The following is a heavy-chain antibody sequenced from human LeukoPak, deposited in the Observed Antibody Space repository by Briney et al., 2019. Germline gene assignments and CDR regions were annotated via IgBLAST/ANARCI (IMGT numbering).Heavy chain of an antibody. Sequence: EASVKVSCKASGGTFSSYAISWVRQAPGQGLEWMGGIIPIFGTANYAQKFQGRVTITADESTSTAYMELSSLRSGDTAVYYCATDLRYSYGTFDYWGQGTLVTVSS. CDR1: GGTFSSYA. CDR3: ATDLRYSYGTFDY. V-gene: IGHV1-69*13. D-gene: IGHD5-18*01. CDR2: IIPIFGTA. J-gene: IGHJ4*02.